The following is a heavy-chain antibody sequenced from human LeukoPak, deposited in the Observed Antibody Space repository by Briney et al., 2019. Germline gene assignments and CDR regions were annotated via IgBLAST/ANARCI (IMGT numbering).Heavy chain of an antibody. CDR1: GFTFSSYG. Sequence: GGSLRLSCAASGFTFSSYGMHWVRQAPGKGLEWVAVISYDGSNKYYADSVKGRFTISRDNSKNTLYLQMNSLRAEDTAVYYCASSLDSSGWYPNFDYWGQGTLVTVSS. D-gene: IGHD6-19*01. CDR2: ISYDGSNK. V-gene: IGHV3-30*03. CDR3: ASSLDSSGWYPNFDY. J-gene: IGHJ4*02.